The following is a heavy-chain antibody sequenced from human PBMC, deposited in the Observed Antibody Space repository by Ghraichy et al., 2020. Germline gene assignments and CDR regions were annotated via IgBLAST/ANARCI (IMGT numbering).Heavy chain of an antibody. J-gene: IGHJ4*02. D-gene: IGHD1-26*01. V-gene: IGHV3-21*01. CDR3: ARDFVSGSYPSLGY. CDR1: GFTFSTYS. CDR2: ISSNSYYI. Sequence: LTCVGSGFTFSTYSMNWARQAPGKGLEWVSSISSNSYYIYYADSVKGRFTISRDNAKNSLFLQMNSLTAEDTAVYYCARDFVSGSYPSLGYWGQGTLVTVSS.